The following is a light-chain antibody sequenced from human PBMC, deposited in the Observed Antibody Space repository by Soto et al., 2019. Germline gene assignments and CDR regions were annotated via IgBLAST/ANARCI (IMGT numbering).Light chain of an antibody. J-gene: IGKJ4*01. V-gene: IGKV3-15*01. CDR1: QSVDSR. Sequence: EVVLTQSPATLSVSPGEGATLSCKASQSVDSRLAWYQQKPGQAPRLLIEGESSRGTDIPARFSGSGSGTEFTLTITSLQSEDFAVYYCQKYSKWPLALGGGTRVEIK. CDR2: GES. CDR3: QKYSKWPLA.